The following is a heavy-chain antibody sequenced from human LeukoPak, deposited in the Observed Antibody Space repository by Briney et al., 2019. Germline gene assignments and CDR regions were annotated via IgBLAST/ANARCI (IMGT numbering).Heavy chain of an antibody. J-gene: IGHJ5*02. CDR1: GFTFSRYA. D-gene: IGHD4-17*01. Sequence: GGSLRLSCAASGFTFSRYAMSWVRQAPGKGLEWVSAISGSGGSTYYAASVKGRFTISRDNSKNTLYLQMNSLRAEDTAVYYCAKDPDGDYVNWFDPWGQGTLVTVSS. CDR2: ISGSGGST. CDR3: AKDPDGDYVNWFDP. V-gene: IGHV3-23*01.